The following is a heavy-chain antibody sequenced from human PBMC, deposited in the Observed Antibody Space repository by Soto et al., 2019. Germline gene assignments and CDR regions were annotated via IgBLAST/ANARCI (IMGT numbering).Heavy chain of an antibody. J-gene: IGHJ4*02. Sequence: EVQLAESGGGLVQPGGSLRLSCAASGFTFSSYEMNWVRQAPGKGLVWVSYIGSSGVDTRYADSVKGRFTVSRDNAENPLYLQINDLRDADTSFNYCAREEHACGGDCLDCWSRGTLVTFSS. CDR3: AREEHACGGDCLDC. D-gene: IGHD2-21*01. CDR2: IGSSGVDT. CDR1: GFTFSSYE. V-gene: IGHV3-48*03.